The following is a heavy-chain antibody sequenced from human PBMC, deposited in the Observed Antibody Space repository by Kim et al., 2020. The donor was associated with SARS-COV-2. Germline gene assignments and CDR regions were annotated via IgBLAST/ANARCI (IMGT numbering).Heavy chain of an antibody. Sequence: GGSLRLSCAASGFTFSSYAMHWVRQAPGKGLEWVAVISYDGSNKYYADSVKGRFTISRDNSKNTLYLQMNSLRAEDTAVYYCARGNNWNYRALLDYWGQGTLVTVSS. CDR1: GFTFSSYA. CDR3: ARGNNWNYRALLDY. CDR2: ISYDGSNK. D-gene: IGHD1-7*01. V-gene: IGHV3-30-3*01. J-gene: IGHJ4*02.